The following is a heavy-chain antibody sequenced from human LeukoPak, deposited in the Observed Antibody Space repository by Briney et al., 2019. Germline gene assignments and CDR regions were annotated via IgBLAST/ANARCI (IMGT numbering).Heavy chain of an antibody. D-gene: IGHD1-14*01. CDR2: INPNSGGA. V-gene: IGHV1-2*02. J-gene: IGHJ6*03. CDR1: GYTFTSYG. Sequence: ASVKVSCKASGYTFTSYGLIWVRQAPGQGLEWMGWINPNSGGANYAQKFQGRVTMTRDTSISTAYMELSRLRSDDTAVYYCARGGIPVYYYYMDVWGKGTTVTVSS. CDR3: ARGGIPVYYYYMDV.